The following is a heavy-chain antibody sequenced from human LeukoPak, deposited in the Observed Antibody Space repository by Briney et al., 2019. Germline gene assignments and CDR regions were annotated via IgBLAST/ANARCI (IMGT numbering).Heavy chain of an antibody. D-gene: IGHD6-13*01. CDR3: ARGRGISAPFDN. J-gene: IGHJ4*02. CDR2: IIPIFGTA. V-gene: IGHV1-69*05. CDR1: GGTFSSYA. Sequence: GASVKVSCKASGGTFSSYAISWVRQAPGQGLEWMGRIIPIFGTANNAQKLPGRVTITTDESTTTAYMETSSLRSEDTAVYYCARGRGISAPFDNWGQGTLVTVSS.